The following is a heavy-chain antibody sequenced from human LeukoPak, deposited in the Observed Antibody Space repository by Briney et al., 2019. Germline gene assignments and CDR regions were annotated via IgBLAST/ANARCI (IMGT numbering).Heavy chain of an antibody. V-gene: IGHV4-38-2*02. J-gene: IGHJ5*02. CDR2: IYYSGST. D-gene: IGHD1-26*01. CDR1: GYSISSGYY. Sequence: SETLSLTCTVSGYSISSGYYWGWIRQPPGKGLEWIGYIYYSGSTNYNPSLKSRVTISVDTSKNQFSLKLSSVTAADTAVYYCARTVGATTSWFDPWGQGTLVTVSS. CDR3: ARTVGATTSWFDP.